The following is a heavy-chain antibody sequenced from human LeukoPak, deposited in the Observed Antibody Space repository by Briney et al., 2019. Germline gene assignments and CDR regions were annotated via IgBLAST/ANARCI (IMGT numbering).Heavy chain of an antibody. CDR1: GGSFSGYY. CDR2: INHSGST. V-gene: IGHV4-34*01. Sequence: PSGTLSLTCAVYGGSFSGYYWSWIRQPPGKGLEWIGEINHSGSTNYNPSLKSRVTISVDTSKNQFSLKLSSVTAADTAVYYCASEMATINAFDIWGQGTMVTVSS. J-gene: IGHJ3*02. D-gene: IGHD5-24*01. CDR3: ASEMATINAFDI.